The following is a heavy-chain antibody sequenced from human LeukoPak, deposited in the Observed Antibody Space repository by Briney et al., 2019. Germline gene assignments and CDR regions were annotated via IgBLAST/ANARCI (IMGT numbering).Heavy chain of an antibody. CDR3: ARDLFSGSYYGS. Sequence: GGSLRLSCAASGFTFSSYSMNWVRQAPGKGLEWVSYISSSSSTIYHADSVKGRFTISRDNAKNSLYLQMNSLRAEDTAVYYCARDLFSGSYYGSWGQGTLVTVSS. CDR1: GFTFSSYS. V-gene: IGHV3-48*01. D-gene: IGHD1-26*01. J-gene: IGHJ4*02. CDR2: ISSSSSTI.